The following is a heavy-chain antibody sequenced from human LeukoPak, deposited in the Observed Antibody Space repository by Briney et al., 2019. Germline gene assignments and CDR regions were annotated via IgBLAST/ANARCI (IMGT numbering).Heavy chain of an antibody. CDR1: GFTVSSNY. D-gene: IGHD1-26*01. Sequence: PGGSLRLSCAASGFTVSSNYMSWVRQAPGKGLEWVSVIYSGGSTYYADSVKGRFTISRDNSKNPLYLQMNSLRAEDTAVYYCARDRGRANSGSLDYWGQGTLVTVSS. CDR2: IYSGGST. J-gene: IGHJ4*02. CDR3: ARDRGRANSGSLDY. V-gene: IGHV3-66*02.